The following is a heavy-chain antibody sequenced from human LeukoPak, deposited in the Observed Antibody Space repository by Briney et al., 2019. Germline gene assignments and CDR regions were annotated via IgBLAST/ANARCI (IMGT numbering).Heavy chain of an antibody. D-gene: IGHD6-6*01. CDR2: IYYSGST. V-gene: IGHV4-59*01. CDR3: ARGDSSSLAANFDY. Sequence: PSETLSLTCTVSGGSISSYYWSWIRQPPGKGLEWIGYIYYSGSTNYSPSLKSRVTISVDTSKSQFSLKLSSVTAADTAVYYCARGDSSSLAANFDYWGQGTLVTVSS. CDR1: GGSISSYY. J-gene: IGHJ4*02.